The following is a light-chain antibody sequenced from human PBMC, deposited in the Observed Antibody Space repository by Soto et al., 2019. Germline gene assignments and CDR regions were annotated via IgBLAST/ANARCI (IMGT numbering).Light chain of an antibody. CDR2: EVS. CDR1: SSDVGGYNL. CDR3: SSYTSSSTV. Sequence: QSALTQPRSVSDSPGQSVAISCIGTSSDVGGYNLVSWYQQHPGKAPKLMIYEVSNRPSGVSNRFSGSKSGNTASLTISGLQAEDEADYYCSSYTSSSTVFGGGTKVTVL. V-gene: IGLV2-14*02. J-gene: IGLJ3*02.